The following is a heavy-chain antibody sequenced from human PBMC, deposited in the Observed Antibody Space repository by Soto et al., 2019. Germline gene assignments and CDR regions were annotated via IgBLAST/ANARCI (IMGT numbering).Heavy chain of an antibody. Sequence: SLRLSCAASGFTFDDYALHWVRQVPGKGLEWVAGITWNSGNIDYADSVKGRFTISRDNARNSLYLQMNSLRTEDTAFYYWEKKTQPTLGTGVFDYGAQGPLATVSS. D-gene: IGHD7-27*01. J-gene: IGHJ4*02. V-gene: IGHV3-9*01. CDR3: EKKTQPTLGTGVFDY. CDR2: ITWNSGNI. CDR1: GFTFDDYA.